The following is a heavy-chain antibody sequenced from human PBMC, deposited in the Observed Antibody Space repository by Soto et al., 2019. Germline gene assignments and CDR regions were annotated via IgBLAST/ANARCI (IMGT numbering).Heavy chain of an antibody. V-gene: IGHV4-59*08. D-gene: IGHD1-7*01. CDR2: IYYSGST. CDR3: ARVQTGTTFAY. CDR1: GGSISSYY. J-gene: IGHJ4*02. Sequence: PSETLSLTCTVSGGSISSYYWSWIRQPPGKGLEWIGYIYYSGSTNYNPSLKSRVTISVDTSKNQFSLKLSSVTAADTAVYYCARVQTGTTFAYWGKGTLVTVPS.